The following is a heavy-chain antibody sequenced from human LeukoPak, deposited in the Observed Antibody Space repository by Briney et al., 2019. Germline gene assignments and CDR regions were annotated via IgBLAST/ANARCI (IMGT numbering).Heavy chain of an antibody. CDR2: SSSSGSTI. D-gene: IGHD1-26*01. CDR1: GFTFSSYE. J-gene: IGHJ4*02. Sequence: PEGSLRLSCAASGFTFSSYEMNWVRQAPGKGLEWLSYSSSSGSTIYYADSVKGRFTISRDNAKNSVFLQMNSLRAEDTAVYYCARDRANVRATFDYWGQGTLVTVSS. CDR3: ARDRANVRATFDY. V-gene: IGHV3-48*03.